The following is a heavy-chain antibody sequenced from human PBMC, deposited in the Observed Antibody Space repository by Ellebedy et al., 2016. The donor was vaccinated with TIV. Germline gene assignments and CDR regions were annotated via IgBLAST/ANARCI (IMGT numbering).Heavy chain of an antibody. CDR3: ARDFRGGDSAFDI. D-gene: IGHD2-21*02. Sequence: GSLRLXCTVSGGSVSSGSYYWSWIRQPPGKGLEWIGYIYYSGSTNYNPSLKSRVTISVDTSKNQFSLKLSSVTAADTAVYYCARDFRGGDSAFDIWGQGTMVTVSS. V-gene: IGHV4-61*01. CDR2: IYYSGST. J-gene: IGHJ3*02. CDR1: GGSVSSGSYY.